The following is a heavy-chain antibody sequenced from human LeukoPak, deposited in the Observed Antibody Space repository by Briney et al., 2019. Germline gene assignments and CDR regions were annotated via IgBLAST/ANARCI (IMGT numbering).Heavy chain of an antibody. D-gene: IGHD3-3*01. CDR1: GFTFSSYA. V-gene: IGHV3-30-3*01. CDR3: ARETYYDFWSGYPRVYSDY. J-gene: IGHJ4*02. Sequence: GGSLRLSCAASGFTFSSYAMHWVRQAPGKGLEWVAVISYDGSNKYYADSVKGRFTISRDNSKNTLYLQMNSLRAEDTAVYYCARETYYDFWSGYPRVYSDYWGQGTLVTVSS. CDR2: ISYDGSNK.